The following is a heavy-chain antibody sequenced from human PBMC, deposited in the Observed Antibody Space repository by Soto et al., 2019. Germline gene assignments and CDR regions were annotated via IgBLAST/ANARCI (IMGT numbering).Heavy chain of an antibody. Sequence: GGSLRLSCAASGFTVSSNYMSWVRQAPGKGLEWVSVIYSGGSTYYADSVKGRFTISRDNSKNTLYLQMNSLRAEDTAVYYCARGPSSSSAPHFDYWGQGTLVTVSS. CDR1: GFTVSSNY. V-gene: IGHV3-66*01. D-gene: IGHD6-6*01. CDR2: IYSGGST. CDR3: ARGPSSSSAPHFDY. J-gene: IGHJ4*02.